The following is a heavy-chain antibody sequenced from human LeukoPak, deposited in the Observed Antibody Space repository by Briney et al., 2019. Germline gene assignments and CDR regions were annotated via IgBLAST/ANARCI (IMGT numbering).Heavy chain of an antibody. CDR1: GFTFSNAW. D-gene: IGHD3-16*01. V-gene: IGHV3-23*01. Sequence: GGSLRLSCAASGFTFSNAWMSWVRQAPGKGLEWVSAISGSGGSTYYADSVKGRFTISRDNSKNTLYLQMNSLRAEDTAVYYCAKVELPNSLLGWFDPWGQGTLVTVSS. J-gene: IGHJ5*02. CDR2: ISGSGGST. CDR3: AKVELPNSLLGWFDP.